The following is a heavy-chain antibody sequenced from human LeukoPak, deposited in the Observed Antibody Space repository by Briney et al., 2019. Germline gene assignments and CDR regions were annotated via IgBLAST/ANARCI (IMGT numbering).Heavy chain of an antibody. CDR2: FDPEDGET. V-gene: IGHV1-24*01. D-gene: IGHD3-10*01. CDR3: ASIGGFGNRGGNFDY. Sequence: ASVKVSCKVSGYTLTELSMHWVRQAPGKGLEWMGGFDPEDGETIYAQKFQGRVTMTEDTSTDTAYMELSSLRSKDRAVYYGASIGGFGNRGGNFDYWGQGTLVTVSS. CDR1: GYTLTELS. J-gene: IGHJ4*02.